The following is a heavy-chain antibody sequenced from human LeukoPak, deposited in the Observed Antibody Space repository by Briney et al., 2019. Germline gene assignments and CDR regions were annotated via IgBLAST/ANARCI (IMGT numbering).Heavy chain of an antibody. D-gene: IGHD3-10*01. V-gene: IGHV3-53*01. CDR2: IYSGGST. J-gene: IGHJ3*02. CDR1: GFTVSNNY. CDR3: ARDWRGAFDI. Sequence: GGSLRLSCAASGFTVSNNYMNWVRQAPGKGLEWVSLIYSGGSTYYADSVKGRFTISRDNSKNTLYLQMNSLRAEDTAVYYCARDWRGAFDIWGQGTMVTVSS.